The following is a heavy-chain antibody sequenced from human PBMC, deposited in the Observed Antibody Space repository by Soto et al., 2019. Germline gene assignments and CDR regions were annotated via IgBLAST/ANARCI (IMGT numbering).Heavy chain of an antibody. D-gene: IGHD4-17*01. J-gene: IGHJ5*02. CDR3: ARCDFGDYGPTLNH. CDR1: GYTFSSYG. Sequence: QVHLMQSGAEVKSPGASVRVSCKASGYTFSSYGFSWVRQAPGQGLEFMGWISVYNGHKSYAHKFQGRVTMTTDTSTSTAYMELRSPRSADTAVYFCARCDFGDYGPTLNHWGQGTLVTVSA. CDR2: ISVYNGHK. V-gene: IGHV1-18*01.